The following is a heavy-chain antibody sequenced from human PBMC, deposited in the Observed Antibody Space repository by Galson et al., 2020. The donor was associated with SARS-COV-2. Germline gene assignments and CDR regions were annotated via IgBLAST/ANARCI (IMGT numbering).Heavy chain of an antibody. D-gene: IGHD3-10*01. CDR3: AKGGIGEIVGHFDG. V-gene: IGHV3-9*01. Sequence: GGSLRLSCSASGFTFDDYAMHWVRQAPGKGLEWLSGINWNSDHLDYAASVKGRLTISRDNAKNSLYLQINTLRPEDTAFYYCAKGGIGEIVGHFDGWGQGTLVTVSS. J-gene: IGHJ4*02. CDR2: INWNSDHL. CDR1: GFTFDDYA.